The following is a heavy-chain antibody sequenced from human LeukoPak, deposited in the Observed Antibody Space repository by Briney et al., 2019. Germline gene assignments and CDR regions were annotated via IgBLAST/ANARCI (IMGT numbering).Heavy chain of an antibody. CDR3: ARDTSSRYSSSWYHFDY. CDR2: ISSSSSYI. V-gene: IGHV3-21*01. D-gene: IGHD6-13*01. CDR1: GFTFSSYS. Sequence: GGSLRLSCAASGFTFSSYSMNWVRQAPGKGLEWVSSISSSSSYIYYADSVKGRFTISRDNAKNSLYLQMNSLRAGDTAVYYCARDTSSRYSSSWYHFDYWGQGTLVTVSS. J-gene: IGHJ4*02.